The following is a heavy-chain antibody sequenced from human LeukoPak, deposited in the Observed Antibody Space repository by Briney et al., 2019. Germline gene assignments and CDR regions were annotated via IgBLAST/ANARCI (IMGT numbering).Heavy chain of an antibody. J-gene: IGHJ4*02. Sequence: ASVKVSCKASGYTFTSYYMHWVRQAPGQGLEWMGIINPSGGSTSYAQKFQGRVTMTRGTSTSTVYMELSSLRSEDTAVYYCARGGSPYDSSGYYDYWGQGTLVTVSS. CDR1: GYTFTSYY. CDR2: INPSGGST. CDR3: ARGGSPYDSSGYYDY. D-gene: IGHD3-22*01. V-gene: IGHV1-46*01.